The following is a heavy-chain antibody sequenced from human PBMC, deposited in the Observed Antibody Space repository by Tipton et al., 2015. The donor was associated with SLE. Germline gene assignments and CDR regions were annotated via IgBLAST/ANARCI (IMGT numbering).Heavy chain of an antibody. CDR3: ARDRHDWFDP. V-gene: IGHV4-4*08. Sequence: TLSLTCTVSNLSIINYYWSWVRQPPGKGLEWVGYIYTSGSTNYNPSLKSRVTISVDTSKYQFSLELTSVTAADTAVYYCARDRHDWFDPWGQGTLVTVSS. J-gene: IGHJ5*02. CDR2: IYTSGST. CDR1: NLSIINYY.